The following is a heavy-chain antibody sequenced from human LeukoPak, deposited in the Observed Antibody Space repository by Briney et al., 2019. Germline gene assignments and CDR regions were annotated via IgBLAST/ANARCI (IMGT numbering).Heavy chain of an antibody. CDR3: ARGHFVLTGFDY. J-gene: IGHJ4*02. CDR1: GFTFSNYW. Sequence: PGGSLRLSCAASGFTFSNYWMHWVRQAPGKGLVWVSRINSDGSSTSYADSVKGRFTISRDNAKNTLYLQMNSLRAEDTAVYYCARGHFVLTGFDYWGQGTLVTVSS. V-gene: IGHV3-74*01. D-gene: IGHD3-9*01. CDR2: INSDGSST.